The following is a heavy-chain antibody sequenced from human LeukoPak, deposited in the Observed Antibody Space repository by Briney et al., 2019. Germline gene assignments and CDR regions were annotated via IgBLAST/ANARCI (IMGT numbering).Heavy chain of an antibody. V-gene: IGHV1-2*06. CDR1: GYTFTGYY. CDR2: INPNSGGT. CDR3: ARGDYDILTGHYTSRDY. J-gene: IGHJ4*02. Sequence: ASVKVSCKASGYTFTGYYMHWVRQAPGQGLEWMGRINPNSGGTNYAQKFQGRVTMTRDTSISTAYMELSRLRSDDTAVYYCARGDYDILTGHYTSRDYWGQGTLVTVSS. D-gene: IGHD3-9*01.